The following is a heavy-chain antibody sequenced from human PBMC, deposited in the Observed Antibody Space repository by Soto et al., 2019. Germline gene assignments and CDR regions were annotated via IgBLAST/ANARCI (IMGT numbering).Heavy chain of an antibody. CDR1: GGSISSYY. J-gene: IGHJ4*02. Sequence: QVQLQESGPGLVKPSETLSLTCTVSGGSISSYYWSWIRQPPGKGLEWIGYIYYSGSTNNNPSLKSRVTISVDTSKNQFSLKLSSVTAADTAVYYCARRWGRTFDYWGQGTLVTVSS. CDR3: ARRWGRTFDY. CDR2: IYYSGST. D-gene: IGHD1-26*01. V-gene: IGHV4-59*08.